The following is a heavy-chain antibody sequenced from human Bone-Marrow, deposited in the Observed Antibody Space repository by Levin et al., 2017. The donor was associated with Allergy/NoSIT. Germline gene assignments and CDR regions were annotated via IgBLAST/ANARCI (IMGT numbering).Heavy chain of an antibody. V-gene: IGHV4-59*01. D-gene: IGHD6-13*01. CDR1: GGSISSYY. J-gene: IGHJ4*02. CDR3: ARGPFYSSSWNFDY. CDR2: IYYSGST. Sequence: SQTLSLTCTVSGGSISSYYWSWIRQPPGKGLEWIGYIYYSGSTNYNPSLKSRVTISVDTSKNQFSLKLSSVTAADTAVYYCARGPFYSSSWNFDYWGQGTLVTVSS.